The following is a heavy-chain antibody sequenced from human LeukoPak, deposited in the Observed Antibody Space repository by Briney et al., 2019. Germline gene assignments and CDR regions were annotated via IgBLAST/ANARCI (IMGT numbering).Heavy chain of an antibody. V-gene: IGHV1-69*05. Sequence: ASVKVSCKASGGTFSSYAISWVRQAPGQGLEWMGRIIAIFGTANYAQKFQGRVTITTDESTSTAYMELSSLRSEDTAVYYCARAEYSSGWYDDAFDIWGQGTMVTVSS. CDR3: ARAEYSSGWYDDAFDI. CDR1: GGTFSSYA. D-gene: IGHD6-19*01. J-gene: IGHJ3*02. CDR2: IIAIFGTA.